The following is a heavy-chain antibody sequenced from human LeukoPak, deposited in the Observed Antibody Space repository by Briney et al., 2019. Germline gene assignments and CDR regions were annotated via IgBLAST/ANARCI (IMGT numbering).Heavy chain of an antibody. Sequence: GSLRLSCAASGFTFSSYAMSWVRQAPGKGLEWVSAISGSGGSTYYADSVKGRFTISRDNSKNTLYLQMNSLRAEDTAVYYCANMGYDFWSGYSNSGDFYFDYWGQGTLVTVSS. CDR3: ANMGYDFWSGYSNSGDFYFDY. D-gene: IGHD3-3*01. CDR1: GFTFSSYA. V-gene: IGHV3-23*01. J-gene: IGHJ4*02. CDR2: ISGSGGST.